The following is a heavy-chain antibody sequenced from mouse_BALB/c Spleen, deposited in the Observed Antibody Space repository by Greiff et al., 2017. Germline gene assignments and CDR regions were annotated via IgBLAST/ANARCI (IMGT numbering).Heavy chain of an antibody. V-gene: IGHV5-6-5*01. CDR3: ARIYGNYLAWFAY. Sequence: EVQLVESGGGLVKPGGSLKLPCAASGFTFSSYAMSWVRQTPEKRLEWVASISSGGSTYYPDSVKGRFTISRDNARNILYLQMSSLRSEDTAMYYCARIYGNYLAWFAYWGQGTLVTVSA. CDR2: ISSGGST. D-gene: IGHD2-1*01. J-gene: IGHJ3*01. CDR1: GFTFSSYA.